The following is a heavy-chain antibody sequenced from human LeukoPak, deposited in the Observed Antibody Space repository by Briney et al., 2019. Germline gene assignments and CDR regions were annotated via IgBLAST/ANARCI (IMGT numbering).Heavy chain of an antibody. J-gene: IGHJ4*02. D-gene: IGHD1-26*01. CDR1: GVSISSGDYY. CDR3: AREVPPGGGGSSRVSRVDY. Sequence: SQTLSLTCTVSGVSISSGDYYWRWIRQPPGKGLEWIGYIYYSGSTYYNPSLKSRVTISVDTSKNQFSLKLSSVTAADTAVYYCAREVPPGGGGSSRVSRVDYWGQGTLVTVSS. V-gene: IGHV4-30-4*01. CDR2: IYYSGST.